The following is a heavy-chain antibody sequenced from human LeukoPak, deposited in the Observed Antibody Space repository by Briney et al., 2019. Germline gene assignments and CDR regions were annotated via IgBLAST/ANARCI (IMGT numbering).Heavy chain of an antibody. V-gene: IGHV3-30-3*01. CDR1: GFTFSSYA. CDR3: ARDSMDSYGLFDY. CDR2: ISYDGSNK. J-gene: IGHJ4*02. D-gene: IGHD5-18*01. Sequence: PGGSLRLSCAASGFTFSSYAMHWVRQAPGKGLEWVAVISYDGSNKYYADSVKGRFTISRDNSKNTLYLQMNSLRAEDTAVYYCARDSMDSYGLFDYWGQGTLVTVSS.